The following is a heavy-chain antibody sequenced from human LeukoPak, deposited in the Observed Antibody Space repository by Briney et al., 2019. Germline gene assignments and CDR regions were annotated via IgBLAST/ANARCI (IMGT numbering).Heavy chain of an antibody. J-gene: IGHJ3*02. D-gene: IGHD2-2*01. Sequence: ASVKVSCKASGYTFTGYYMHWVRQAPGQELEWMGWINPNSGGTNYAQKFQGRVTMTRDTSISTAYMELSRLRSDDTAVYYCARDIVVVPAENDAFDTWGQGTMVTVSS. V-gene: IGHV1-2*02. CDR2: INPNSGGT. CDR1: GYTFTGYY. CDR3: ARDIVVVPAENDAFDT.